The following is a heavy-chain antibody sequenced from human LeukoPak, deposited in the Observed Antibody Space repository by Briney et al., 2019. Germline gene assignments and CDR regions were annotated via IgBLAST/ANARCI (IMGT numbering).Heavy chain of an antibody. Sequence: ASVKVSCKASGYTLIGHSMHWVRQAPGQGLEWMGWMNPNSGGTKYTRKFQGRVTMTRDTSISTAYMELSRLTSDDTAMYYCARDKLGLGELSLYDEWGQGTQVTVSS. J-gene: IGHJ4*02. V-gene: IGHV1-2*02. CDR2: MNPNSGGT. CDR1: GYTLIGHS. CDR3: ARDKLGLGELSLYDE. D-gene: IGHD3-16*02.